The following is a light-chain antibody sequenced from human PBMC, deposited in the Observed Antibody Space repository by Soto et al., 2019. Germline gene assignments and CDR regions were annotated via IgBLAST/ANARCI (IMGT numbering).Light chain of an antibody. V-gene: IGKV3-11*01. J-gene: IGKJ5*01. CDR3: QHRSNWPPIT. CDR2: DSS. CDR1: QSVSIN. Sequence: EIVLTQSPATLSLSPGERATLSCRASQSVSINLAWYQQKPGQAPRLLIYDSSNRAAGIPARFSARGSGTDFTLFISNLEPEDSAVYYCQHRSNWPPITFGQGTRLEIK.